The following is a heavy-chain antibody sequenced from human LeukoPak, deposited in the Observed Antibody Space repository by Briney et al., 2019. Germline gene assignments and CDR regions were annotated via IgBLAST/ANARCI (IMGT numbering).Heavy chain of an antibody. CDR1: GGSISRGSYY. J-gene: IGHJ4*02. V-gene: IGHV4-61*02. Sequence: PSQTLSLTCTVSGGSISRGSYYWSWIRQPAGKGLEWIGRIYTSGSTNYNPSLKSRVTISVDTSKNQFSLKLSSVTAADTAVYYCARVSGSCLDYWGQGTLVTVSS. D-gene: IGHD1-26*01. CDR2: IYTSGST. CDR3: ARVSGSCLDY.